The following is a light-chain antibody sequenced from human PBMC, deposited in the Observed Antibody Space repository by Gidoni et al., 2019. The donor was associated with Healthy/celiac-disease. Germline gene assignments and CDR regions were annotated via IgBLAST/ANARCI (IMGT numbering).Light chain of an antibody. CDR2: WAS. V-gene: IGKV4-1*01. Sequence: DIVMTQPPDSLAVSLGERATINCKSSQSVLYSSNNKNYLAWYQQKPGQPPKLLIYWASTRESGVPDRFRGSGSGTDFTLTISSLQAEDVAVYYCQQYYSTPYTFGQGTKLESK. CDR3: QQYYSTPYT. J-gene: IGKJ2*01. CDR1: QSVLYSSNNKNY.